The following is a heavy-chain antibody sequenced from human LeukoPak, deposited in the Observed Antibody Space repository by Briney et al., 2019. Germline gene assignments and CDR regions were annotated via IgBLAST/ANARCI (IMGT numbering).Heavy chain of an antibody. CDR1: GGTNSSSSYY. V-gene: IGHV4-39*07. CDR3: ARDGGSSSWEIDY. D-gene: IGHD6-13*01. J-gene: IGHJ4*02. CDR2: IYYSGST. Sequence: SETLSLTCTVSGGTNSSSSYYWGWIRQPPGKGLEWIGSIYYSGSTYYNPSLKSRVTISVDTSKNQFSLKLSSVTAADTAVYYCARDGGSSSWEIDYWGQGTLVTVSS.